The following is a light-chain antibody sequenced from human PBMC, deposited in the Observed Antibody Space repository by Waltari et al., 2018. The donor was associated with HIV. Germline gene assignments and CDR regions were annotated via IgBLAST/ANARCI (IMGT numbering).Light chain of an antibody. J-gene: IGLJ2*01. CDR3: SSYTSSRVL. CDR1: SSDVGGYNY. CDR2: EVR. V-gene: IGLV2-14*01. Sequence: QSALTQPASVSVSPGQSITISCTGTSSDVGGYNYVSWYQQHPGKAPKLMIYEVRNRPSGVSNRFSGSKSGNTASLTISGLQAEDEADYYCSSYTSSRVLFGGGTKLTVL.